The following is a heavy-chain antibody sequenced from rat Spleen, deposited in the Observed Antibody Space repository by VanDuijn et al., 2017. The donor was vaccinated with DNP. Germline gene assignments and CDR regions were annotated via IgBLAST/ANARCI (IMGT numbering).Heavy chain of an antibody. CDR2: ISYEGSST. CDR1: GFTFSDYY. Sequence: EVQLVESGGGLVQPGRSLKLSCAASGFTFSDYYMAWVRQAPKKGLEWVASISYEGSSTYYGDSVKGRFTISRDNAKSTLYLQMNSLRSEDTATYYCARQAYSSYGWFAYWGQGTLVTVSS. J-gene: IGHJ3*01. V-gene: IGHV5-22*01. D-gene: IGHD1-2*01. CDR3: ARQAYSSYGWFAY.